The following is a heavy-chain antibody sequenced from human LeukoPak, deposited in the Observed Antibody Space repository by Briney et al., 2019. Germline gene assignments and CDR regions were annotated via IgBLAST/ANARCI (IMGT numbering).Heavy chain of an antibody. CDR3: ARMDSSFKFYYGMDV. Sequence: GGSLRLSCAASGFTFSSYSMNWVRQAPGKGLEWVSSISSSSYIYYADSVKGRFTISRDNAKNSLYLQMNSLRAEDTAVYYCARMDSSFKFYYGMDVWGQGTTVTVSS. CDR2: ISSSSYI. J-gene: IGHJ6*02. V-gene: IGHV3-21*01. CDR1: GFTFSSYS. D-gene: IGHD6-6*01.